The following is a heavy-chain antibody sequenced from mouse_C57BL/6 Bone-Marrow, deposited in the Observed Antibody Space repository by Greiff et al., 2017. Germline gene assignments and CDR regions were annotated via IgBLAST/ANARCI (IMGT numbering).Heavy chain of an antibody. Sequence: FQLQQSGAELARPGASVKMSCKASGYTFTSYTMHWVKQRPGQGLEWIGYINPSSGYTKYNQKFKDKATLTADKSSSTAYMQLSSLTSEDSAVYYCARDGYYSFDYWGQGTTLTVSS. D-gene: IGHD2-3*01. CDR3: ARDGYYSFDY. CDR2: INPSSGYT. J-gene: IGHJ2*01. V-gene: IGHV1-4*01. CDR1: GYTFTSYT.